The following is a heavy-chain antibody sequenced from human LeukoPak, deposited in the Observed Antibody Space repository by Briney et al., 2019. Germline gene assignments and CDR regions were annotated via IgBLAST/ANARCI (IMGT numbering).Heavy chain of an antibody. Sequence: PGGSLRLSCAASGFTFHIYAMNWVRQAPGKGLEWVSYISSSGSTIYYADSVKGRFTISRDNAKNSLYLQMNSLRAEDTAVYYCAELGITMIGGVWGKGTTVTISS. CDR3: AELGITMIGGV. V-gene: IGHV3-48*03. CDR1: GFTFHIYA. D-gene: IGHD3-10*02. J-gene: IGHJ6*04. CDR2: ISSSGSTI.